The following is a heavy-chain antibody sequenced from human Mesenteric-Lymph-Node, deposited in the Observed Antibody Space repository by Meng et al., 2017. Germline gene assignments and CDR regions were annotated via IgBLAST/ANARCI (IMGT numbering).Heavy chain of an antibody. V-gene: IGHV3-30*01. Sequence: GGSLRLSCAASGFTFSSYAMHWVRQAPGKGLEWVAVISYDGSNKYYADSVKGRFTISRDNSKNSLYLQMNSLRAEDMALYYCAKDASSSWYLGAFDIWGQGTMVTVSS. CDR3: AKDASSSWYLGAFDI. J-gene: IGHJ3*02. CDR2: ISYDGSNK. D-gene: IGHD6-13*01. CDR1: GFTFSSYA.